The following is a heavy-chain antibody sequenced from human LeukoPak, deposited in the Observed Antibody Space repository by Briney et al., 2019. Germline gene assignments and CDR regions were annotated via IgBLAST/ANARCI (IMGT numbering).Heavy chain of an antibody. D-gene: IGHD3-22*01. Sequence: GGSLRLSCTASGFTFSSYGMHWVRQAPGKGLEGVAFIRYDGSNKYYADSVRGRFTISRDNSKNTLYLQMNSLRDEDTAVYYCAKDRWTYYYDSSGLFDYWGQGTLVTVSS. CDR3: AKDRWTYYYDSSGLFDY. V-gene: IGHV3-30*02. J-gene: IGHJ4*02. CDR2: IRYDGSNK. CDR1: GFTFSSYG.